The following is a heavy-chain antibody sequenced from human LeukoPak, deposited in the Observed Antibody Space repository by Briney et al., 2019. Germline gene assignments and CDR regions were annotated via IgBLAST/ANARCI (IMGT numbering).Heavy chain of an antibody. D-gene: IGHD2-21*01. CDR1: GYSFTSYW. CDR2: IYPGDSDT. V-gene: IGHV5-51*01. CDR3: ARRTVGDLRYIDY. Sequence: GESLKISCKGSGYSFTSYWIGWVRQMPGKGLEWMGIIYPGDSDTRYSPSFQGQVTISADKSISTAYLQWNSLETSHTAMYYCARRTVGDLRYIDYWGQGTLVTVSS. J-gene: IGHJ4*02.